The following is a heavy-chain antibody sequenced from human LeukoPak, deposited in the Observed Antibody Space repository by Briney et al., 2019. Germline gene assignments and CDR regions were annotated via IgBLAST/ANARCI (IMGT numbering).Heavy chain of an antibody. CDR2: IDWDDDK. Sequence: VSGPALLQPTQTLTLTCNFSGFSLRTHRMRVSWIRQTPGKALEWLSPIDWDDDKFYSTSLRTRLTISKDTSNNQVVLTMTNMDPADTGTYYCARYSRGWDYMDVWGKGTTVTVSS. D-gene: IGHD6-19*01. CDR1: GFSLRTHRMR. CDR3: ARYSRGWDYMDV. J-gene: IGHJ6*03. V-gene: IGHV2-70*04.